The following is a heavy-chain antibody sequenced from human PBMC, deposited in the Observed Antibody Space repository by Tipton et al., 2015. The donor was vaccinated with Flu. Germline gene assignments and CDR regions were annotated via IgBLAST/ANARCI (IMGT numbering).Heavy chain of an antibody. V-gene: IGHV4-34*01. CDR2: INHSGST. J-gene: IGHJ4*02. Sequence: TLSLTCAVYGGSFSGYYWSWIRQPPGKGLEWIGEINHSGSTNYNPSLKSRVTISVDTSKNQFSLKLSSVTAADTAVYYCARGIAHFRANIVATIYYFDYWGQGTLVTVSS. D-gene: IGHD5-12*01. CDR1: GGSFSGYY. CDR3: ARGIAHFRANIVATIYYFDY.